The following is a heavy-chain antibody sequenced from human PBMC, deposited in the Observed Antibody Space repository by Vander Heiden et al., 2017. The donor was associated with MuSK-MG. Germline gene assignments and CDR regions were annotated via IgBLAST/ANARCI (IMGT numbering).Heavy chain of an antibody. CDR2: IYHSGKS. V-gene: IGHV4-38-2*01. CDR1: GYSISSAYY. D-gene: IGHD2-15*01. Sequence: QVQMQESGPGLVKPSETLSLTCAVSGYSISSAYYWDWIRQTPGKGLDWIGGIYHSGKSDYNPSLKSRATISIDTSKNQFSLGLESVTATDTAVYYCARRPSRISDRGWFDPWGQGTLVTVSS. J-gene: IGHJ5*02. CDR3: ARRPSRISDRGWFDP.